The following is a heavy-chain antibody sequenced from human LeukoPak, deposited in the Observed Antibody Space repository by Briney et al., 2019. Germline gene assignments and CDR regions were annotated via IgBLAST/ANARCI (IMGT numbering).Heavy chain of an antibody. CDR1: GGTFSSYA. Sequence: SVKVSCKASGGTFSSYAISWVRQAPGQGLEWMGGIIPIFGTANYAQKFQGRVTITTDESTSTAYMELSSLRSEDTAVYYCARATVVTNYYYYYMDAWGKGTTVTVSS. D-gene: IGHD4-23*01. CDR3: ARATVVTNYYYYYMDA. J-gene: IGHJ6*03. CDR2: IIPIFGTA. V-gene: IGHV1-69*05.